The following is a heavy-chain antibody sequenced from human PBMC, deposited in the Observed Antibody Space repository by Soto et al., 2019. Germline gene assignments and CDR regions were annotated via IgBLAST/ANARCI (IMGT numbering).Heavy chain of an antibody. CDR2: ISSSSSTI. V-gene: IGHV3-48*02. D-gene: IGHD1-26*01. CDR3: AREGGNLNWFDP. Sequence: EVQLVESGGGLVQPGGSLRLSCAASGFTFSSYSINWVRQAPGKGLEWVSYISSSSSTIYYADSVKGRFTISRGNAKNSLYLQMKSLRDEDTAVYYCAREGGNLNWFDPWGQGTLVTVSS. J-gene: IGHJ5*02. CDR1: GFTFSSYS.